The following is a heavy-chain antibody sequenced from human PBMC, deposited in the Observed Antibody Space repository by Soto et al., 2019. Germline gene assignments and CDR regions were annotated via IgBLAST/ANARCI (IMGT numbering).Heavy chain of an antibody. J-gene: IGHJ4*02. CDR1: GYIFTSYW. V-gene: IGHV5-10-1*01. Sequence: PAESLKISCKGSGYIFTSYWISWVLQMPGKVLEWMGRIDPSDSYTNYSPSFQGHVTISADKSISTAYLQWSSLKASDTAMYYCARPDPLNDYWGQGTLVTVSS. CDR2: IDPSDSYT. CDR3: ARPDPLNDY.